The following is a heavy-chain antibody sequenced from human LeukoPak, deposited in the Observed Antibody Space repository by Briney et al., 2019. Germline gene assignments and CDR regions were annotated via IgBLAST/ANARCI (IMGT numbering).Heavy chain of an antibody. J-gene: IGHJ4*02. Sequence: PSETLSLTCGVYGGSISCYYWSWIRQPPGKGLEWIGEINHSGSTNYNPSLKSRVTISVDTSKNQFSLKLSSVTAADTAVYYCERAGSATITPFDYWGQGTLVTVSS. CDR2: INHSGST. D-gene: IGHD5-24*01. CDR3: ERAGSATITPFDY. CDR1: GGSISCYY. V-gene: IGHV4-34*01.